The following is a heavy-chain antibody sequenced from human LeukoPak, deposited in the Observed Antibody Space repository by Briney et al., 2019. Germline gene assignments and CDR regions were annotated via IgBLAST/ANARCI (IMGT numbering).Heavy chain of an antibody. Sequence: SETLSLTCTVSGGSISSGDYYWSWIRQPPGKGLEWIAYMYYSGSTYYNPSLKSHVTMSADTYKNQLSLKLSSVTAADTAVYDCARPYYYDSRIDPWGQGILVTVSS. J-gene: IGHJ5*02. V-gene: IGHV4-30-4*01. CDR1: GGSISSGDYY. D-gene: IGHD3-22*01. CDR3: ARPYYYDSRIDP. CDR2: MYYSGST.